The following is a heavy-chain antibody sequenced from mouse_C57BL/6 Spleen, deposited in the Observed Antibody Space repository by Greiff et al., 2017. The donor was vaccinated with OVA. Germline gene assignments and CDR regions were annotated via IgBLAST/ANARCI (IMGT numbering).Heavy chain of an antibody. Sequence: QVQLQQSGAELAKPGASVKLSCKASGYTFTSYWMHWVKQRPGQGLEWIGYINPSSGYTKYNQKFKDKATLTADKSSSTAYMQLSSLTYEDSAVYYCARALNTTVVATGFAYWGQGTLFTVSA. CDR1: GYTFTSYW. D-gene: IGHD1-1*01. CDR3: ARALNTTVVATGFAY. J-gene: IGHJ3*01. V-gene: IGHV1-7*01. CDR2: INPSSGYT.